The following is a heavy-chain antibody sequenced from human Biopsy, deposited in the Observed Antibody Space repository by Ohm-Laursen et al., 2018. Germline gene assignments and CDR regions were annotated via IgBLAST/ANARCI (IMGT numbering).Heavy chain of an antibody. CDR1: GFTVSRNY. J-gene: IGHJ4*02. Sequence: GSLRLSCAASGFTVSRNYMSWVRQAPGKGLEWGSYISSGSATLYNVDAVKGRFTISRDNAKNSLYLQMNSLRAEDTAVYYCARGGSSGPGGYWGQGTLVTVSS. V-gene: IGHV3-48*01. D-gene: IGHD3-22*01. CDR2: ISSGSATL. CDR3: ARGGSSGPGGY.